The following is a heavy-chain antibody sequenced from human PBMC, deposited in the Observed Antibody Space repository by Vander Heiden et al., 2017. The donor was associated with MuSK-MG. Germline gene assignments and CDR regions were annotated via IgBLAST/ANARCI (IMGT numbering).Heavy chain of an antibody. Sequence: HLQLQESGPGLVKPSETLSLTCSVSSGSISNHGYWWGWIRQPPGKGREWIGSGYYSGNTYYNPSLRTRVAVSLDPSKSQFSLKLSSVTAADSAVYYCARSTAGLVDYWGQGTLVTVSS. D-gene: IGHD6-19*01. CDR3: ARSTAGLVDY. V-gene: IGHV4-39*01. CDR1: SGSISNHGYW. J-gene: IGHJ4*02. CDR2: GYYSGNT.